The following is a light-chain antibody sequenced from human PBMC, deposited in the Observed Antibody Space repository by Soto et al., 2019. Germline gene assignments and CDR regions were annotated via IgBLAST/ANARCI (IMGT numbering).Light chain of an antibody. CDR1: QSLRSSL. V-gene: IGKV3-20*01. CDR3: QQYGHSPWT. Sequence: DIVLTQSPGTLSLSPGERATLSCRASQSLRSSLLAWFQQKGGQAPRLLIYGASSRATGIPDRFSGSGSGTDFTLTISRLEPEDFAVYYCQQYGHSPWTFGQGTKVEIK. CDR2: GAS. J-gene: IGKJ1*01.